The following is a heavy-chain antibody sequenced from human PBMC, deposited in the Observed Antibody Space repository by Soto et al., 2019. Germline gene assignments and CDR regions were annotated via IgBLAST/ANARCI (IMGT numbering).Heavy chain of an antibody. CDR2: IWYDGSNK. V-gene: IGHV3-33*01. CDR1: GFTFSSYG. CDR3: ARDLAPSGTAMVPLDY. D-gene: IGHD5-18*01. J-gene: IGHJ4*02. Sequence: GGSLRLSCAASGFTFSSYGMHWVRQAPGKGLEWVAVIWYDGSNKYYADSVKGRFTISRDNSKNTLYLQMNSLRAEDTAVYYCARDLAPSGTAMVPLDYWGQGTLVTVSS.